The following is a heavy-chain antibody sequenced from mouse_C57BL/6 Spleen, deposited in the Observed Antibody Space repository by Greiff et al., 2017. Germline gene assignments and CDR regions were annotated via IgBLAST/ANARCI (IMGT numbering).Heavy chain of an antibody. CDR1: GYTFTDYY. CDR2: INPNNGGT. V-gene: IGHV1-26*01. J-gene: IGHJ2*01. D-gene: IGHD1-3*01. CDR3: ARRGLRYFDY. Sequence: EVQLQQSGPELVKPGASVKISCKASGYTFTDYYMNWVKQSHGKSLEWIGDINPNNGGTSYNQKFKGKATLTVDKSSSTAYMELRSLTSEDSAVYYCARRGLRYFDYWGQGTTLTVAS.